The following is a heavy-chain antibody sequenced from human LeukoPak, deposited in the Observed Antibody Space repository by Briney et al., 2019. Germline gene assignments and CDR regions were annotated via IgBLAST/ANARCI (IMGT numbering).Heavy chain of an antibody. V-gene: IGHV1-8*01. CDR2: MNPNSGNT. D-gene: IGHD3-10*01. CDR3: ARGCLLWFGECITDY. J-gene: IGHJ4*02. CDR1: GYTFTSYD. Sequence: ASVKVSCKASGYTFTSYDINWVRQAPGQGLEWMGWMNPNSGNTGYAQKFQGRVTMTRNTSISTAYMELSSLRSEDTAVYYCARGCLLWFGECITDYWGQGTLVTVSS.